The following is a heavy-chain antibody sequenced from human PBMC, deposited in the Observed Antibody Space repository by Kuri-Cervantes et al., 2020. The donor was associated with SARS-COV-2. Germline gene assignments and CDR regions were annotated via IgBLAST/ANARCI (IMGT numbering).Heavy chain of an antibody. CDR3: ARAPFDFWSGYCTGYFLDY. CDR1: GFTFSSYA. D-gene: IGHD3-3*01. V-gene: IGHV3-7*01. Sequence: GESLKISCAASGFTFSSYAMSWVRQAPGKGLEWVANIKQDGSEESYVDSVKGRFTVSRDNAKKSLFLNMNSLRAEDTAVYYCARAPFDFWSGYCTGYFLDYWGQGTLVTVSS. J-gene: IGHJ4*02. CDR2: IKQDGSEE.